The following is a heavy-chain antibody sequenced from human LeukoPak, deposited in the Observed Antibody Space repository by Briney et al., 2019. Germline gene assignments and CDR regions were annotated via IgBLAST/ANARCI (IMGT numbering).Heavy chain of an antibody. V-gene: IGHV4-59*01. D-gene: IGHD3-16*01. CDR1: NSSIISYY. Sequence: SETLSLTCTVSNSSIISYYWSWIRQPPGKGLEWIGYIYYSGTTNYNPSLKSRVTMSVDTSKNQFSLKLSSVTAADTAVYYCARIWVNAFDIWGQGTMVTVSS. J-gene: IGHJ3*02. CDR2: IYYSGTT. CDR3: ARIWVNAFDI.